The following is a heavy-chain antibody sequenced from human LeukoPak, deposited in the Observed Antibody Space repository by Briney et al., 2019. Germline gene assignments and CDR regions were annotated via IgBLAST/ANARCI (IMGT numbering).Heavy chain of an antibody. J-gene: IGHJ6*03. CDR1: RFPFRAYS. D-gene: IGHD4-11*01. CDR3: ARRPDYTHYVALYYYMDV. V-gene: IGHV3-21*01. Sequence: GGSLRLSCAASRFPFRAYSMNWVRQAPGKGLEWLLSISSSSDYIYYADSVRGRFTISRDDARNSLYLEMNSLRAEDTAIYYCARRPDYTHYVALYYYMDVWGKGTTVTVSS. CDR2: ISSSSDYI.